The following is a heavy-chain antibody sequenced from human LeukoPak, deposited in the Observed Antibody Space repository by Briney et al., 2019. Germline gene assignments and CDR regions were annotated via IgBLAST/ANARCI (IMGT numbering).Heavy chain of an antibody. V-gene: IGHV4-30-4*01. CDR3: ARDHGGYDSIDY. Sequence: SETLSLTCTVSGDSISSGDNYWSWIRQPPGRGLEWIGYIYYRGNTYYNPSLKSRATISVDTSKNQFSLKLSSVTAADTAVYYCARDHGGYDSIDYWGQGTLVTVSS. D-gene: IGHD5-12*01. CDR1: GDSISSGDNY. CDR2: IYYRGNT. J-gene: IGHJ4*02.